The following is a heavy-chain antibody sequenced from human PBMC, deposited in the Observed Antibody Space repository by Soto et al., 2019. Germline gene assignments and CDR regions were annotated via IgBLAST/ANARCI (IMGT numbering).Heavy chain of an antibody. D-gene: IGHD2-15*01. CDR2: ISGSGGST. J-gene: IGHJ6*03. CDR3: AKGCGSCYSLVLHYYYMDV. CDR1: GFTFSSYA. V-gene: IGHV3-23*01. Sequence: GGSLRLSCAASGFTFSSYAMSWVRQAPGKGLEWVSAISGSGGSTYYADSVKGRFTISRDNSKNTLYLQMNSLRAEDTAVYYCAKGCGSCYSLVLHYYYMDVWGKGTTVTVSS.